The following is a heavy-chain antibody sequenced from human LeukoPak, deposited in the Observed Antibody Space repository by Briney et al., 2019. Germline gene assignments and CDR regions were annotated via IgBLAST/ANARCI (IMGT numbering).Heavy chain of an antibody. Sequence: SETLSLTCTVSGGSIRSYYWNWIRQPASKRLEWIGRVYTIGTNYHPSLKSRVTMSVDTSKKQISLKLSSVTAADTAVYYCAGSMIRDNYNYYMDVWGKGSTVTVSS. D-gene: IGHD3-10*01. CDR1: GGSIRSYY. CDR3: AGSMIRDNYNYYMDV. V-gene: IGHV4-4*07. J-gene: IGHJ6*03. CDR2: VYTIGT.